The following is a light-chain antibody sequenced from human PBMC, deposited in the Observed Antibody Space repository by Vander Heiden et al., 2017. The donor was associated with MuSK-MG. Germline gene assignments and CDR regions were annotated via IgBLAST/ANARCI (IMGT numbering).Light chain of an antibody. CDR2: RNN. J-gene: IGLJ3*02. CDR3: AAWDDSLNVWV. V-gene: IGLV1-44*01. Sequence: QSLLTQRPSASGTPGQRVTLSCSGSSSNNGSNTVNWYQQLPGTAPKLCILRNNQRPSGVPDRFPGSTAGTSASPATTWLQSEEEGDYDCAAWDDSLNVWVFGGGTKLTVL. CDR1: SSNNGSNT.